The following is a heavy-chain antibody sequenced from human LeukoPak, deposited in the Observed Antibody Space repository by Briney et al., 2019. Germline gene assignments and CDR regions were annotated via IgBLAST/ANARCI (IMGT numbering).Heavy chain of an antibody. D-gene: IGHD1-26*01. CDR1: GYTFTSYG. Sequence: SVKVSCKASGYTFTSYGISWVRQAPGQGLEWMGGIIPIFGTANYAQKFQGRVTITADESTSTAYMELSSLRSEDTAVYYCAISGSYYVAPDYWGQGTLVTVSS. CDR2: IIPIFGTA. J-gene: IGHJ4*02. CDR3: AISGSYYVAPDY. V-gene: IGHV1-69*13.